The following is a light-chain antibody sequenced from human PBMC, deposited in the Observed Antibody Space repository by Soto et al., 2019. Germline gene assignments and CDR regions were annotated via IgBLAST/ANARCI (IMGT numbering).Light chain of an antibody. V-gene: IGLV2-14*01. CDR1: SSDFGGYKY. CDR2: EVS. CDR3: TAYTSSSTI. Sequence: QSALTQPASVSGSPGLSITISCTGTSSDFGGYKYVSWYQQYPGKVPKVIIYEVSNRPSGVSNRFSGSKSGNTASLTISGLQADDEADYYCTAYTSSSTIFGGGTKVTVL. J-gene: IGLJ2*01.